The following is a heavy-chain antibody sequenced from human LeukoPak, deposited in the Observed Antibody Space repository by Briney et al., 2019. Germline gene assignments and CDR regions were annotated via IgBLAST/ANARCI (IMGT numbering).Heavy chain of an antibody. V-gene: IGHV3-21*01. J-gene: IGHJ6*02. Sequence: GGSLRLSCAASGFTFSSYSMNWVRQSPGKGLEWVSSISSSSSYIYYADSVKGRFTISRDNAKNSLYLQMNSLRAEDTAVYYCARDLLLGDQSPKRPDYYYYYGMDVWGQGTTVTVSS. CDR3: ARDLLLGDQSPKRPDYYYYYGMDV. CDR1: GFTFSSYS. D-gene: IGHD2-21*02. CDR2: ISSSSSYI.